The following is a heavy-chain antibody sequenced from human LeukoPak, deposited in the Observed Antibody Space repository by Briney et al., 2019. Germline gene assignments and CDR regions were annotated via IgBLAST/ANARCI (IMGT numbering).Heavy chain of an antibody. Sequence: SETLSHTCTVSGGSISSSSYYWGWIRQPPGKGLEWIGSIYYSGSTYYNPSLKSRVTISVDTSKNQFSLKLSSVTAADTAVYYCARDIVYYYDSSGYYFDYWGQGTLVTVSS. D-gene: IGHD3-22*01. CDR1: GGSISSSSYY. V-gene: IGHV4-39*07. J-gene: IGHJ4*02. CDR3: ARDIVYYYDSSGYYFDY. CDR2: IYYSGST.